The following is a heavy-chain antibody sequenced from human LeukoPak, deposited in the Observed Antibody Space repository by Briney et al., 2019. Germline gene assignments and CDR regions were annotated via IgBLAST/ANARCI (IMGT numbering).Heavy chain of an antibody. J-gene: IGHJ5*02. CDR2: ISAYNGDT. V-gene: IGHV1-18*01. Sequence: ASVKVSCKASGYTFTNYGISWVRQAPGQGLEWMAWISAYNGDTRFAQKFQGRVILTTDTSTTTAYMDLMNLRSDDTAVYYCARDACVSCGGDCCHDPWGQGTLVTVSS. CDR1: GYTFTNYG. D-gene: IGHD2-21*02. CDR3: ARDACVSCGGDCCHDP.